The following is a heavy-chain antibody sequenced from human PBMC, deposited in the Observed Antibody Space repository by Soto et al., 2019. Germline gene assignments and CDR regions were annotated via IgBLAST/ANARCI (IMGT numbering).Heavy chain of an antibody. Sequence: ASVKASCKASGYTFTDYDVHWVRQAPGKGLEWMGWIHSKSGGTNYAQRFQGRVTMTRDTSIRTAYMELSRLTYDDTAVYYCARGGITGFGVIDYWG. D-gene: IGHD3-3*01. J-gene: IGHJ4*01. V-gene: IGHV1-2*02. CDR3: ARGGITGFGVIDY. CDR1: GYTFTDYD. CDR2: IHSKSGGT.